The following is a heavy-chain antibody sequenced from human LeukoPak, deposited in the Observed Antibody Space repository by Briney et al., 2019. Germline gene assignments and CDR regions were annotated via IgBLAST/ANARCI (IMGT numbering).Heavy chain of an antibody. Sequence: SVKVSCKASGFTFTSSAMQWVRQARGQRLEWIGWIVVGSGNTNYAQKFQERVTITRDMSTSTAYMELSSLRPEDTAVYYCASGTSGYYSLDYWGQGTLVTVSS. CDR1: GFTFTSSA. D-gene: IGHD3-22*01. J-gene: IGHJ4*02. CDR3: ASGTSGYYSLDY. V-gene: IGHV1-58*02. CDR2: IVVGSGNT.